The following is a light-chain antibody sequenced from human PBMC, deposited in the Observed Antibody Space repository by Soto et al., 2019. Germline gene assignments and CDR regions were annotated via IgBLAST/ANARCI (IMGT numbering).Light chain of an antibody. CDR2: AAS. CDR3: QQYYSYPLT. V-gene: IGKV1-8*01. J-gene: IGKJ4*01. CDR1: QGISSY. Sequence: AIRMTQSPSSLSASTGDRVTITCRASQGISSYLAWYQQKPGKAPKLLIYAASTLQSWVPLRFSGSGSGTDFTITISCLHSEDVTTYYCQQYYSYPLTFGGVTKVEIK.